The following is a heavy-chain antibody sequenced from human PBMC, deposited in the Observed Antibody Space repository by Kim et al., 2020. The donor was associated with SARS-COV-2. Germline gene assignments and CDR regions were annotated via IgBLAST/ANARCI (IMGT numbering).Heavy chain of an antibody. CDR2: IGGSDGDI. CDR1: GFTFSNYA. Sequence: GGSLRLSCAASGFTFSNYAMTWVRQGPGRGLEWVSAIGGSDGDIYYTDSVRGRFTISRDNSKDTLYLQMNFLRAEDTAVYYCAKDLGIGGAFHGLDVWGPGTTVTVSS. CDR3: AKDLGIGGAFHGLDV. D-gene: IGHD3-16*01. V-gene: IGHV3-23*01. J-gene: IGHJ6*01.